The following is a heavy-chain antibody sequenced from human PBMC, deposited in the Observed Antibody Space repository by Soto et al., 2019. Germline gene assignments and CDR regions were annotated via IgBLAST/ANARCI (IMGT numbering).Heavy chain of an antibody. CDR2: ISAYNGNT. V-gene: IGHV1-18*04. J-gene: IGHJ4*02. D-gene: IGHD1-26*01. CDR3: ARDISRWELRISGY. CDR1: GYTFTSYG. Sequence: AASVKVSCKASGYTFTSYGISWVRQAPGQGLEWMGWISAYNGNTNYAQKLQGRVTMTTDTSTSTAYMELRSLRSDDTAVYYCARDISRWELRISGYWGQGTLVTVSS.